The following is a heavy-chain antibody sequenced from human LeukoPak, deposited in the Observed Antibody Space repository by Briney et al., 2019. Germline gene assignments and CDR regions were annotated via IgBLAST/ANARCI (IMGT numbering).Heavy chain of an antibody. J-gene: IGHJ6*02. D-gene: IGHD2-15*01. CDR3: ARGHGRCSGGSCYSGYYYYGMDV. CDR2: INHSGST. V-gene: IGHV4-34*01. CDR1: GGSFSGYY. Sequence: SETLSLTCAVYGGSFSGYYWSWIRQPPGKELEWIGEINHSGSTNYNPSLKSRVTISVDTSKNQFSLKLSSVTAADTAVYYCARGHGRCSGGSCYSGYYYYGMDVWGQGTTVTVSS.